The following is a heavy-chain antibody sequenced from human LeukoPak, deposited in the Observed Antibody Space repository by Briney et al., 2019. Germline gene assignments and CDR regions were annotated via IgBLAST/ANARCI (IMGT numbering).Heavy chain of an antibody. J-gene: IGHJ3*02. Sequence: PSETLSLTCTVSGGSISSYYWSWIRQPPGKGLEWIGYIYYSGSTNYNPSLKSRVTISVDTSKNQFSLKLSSVTAADTAVYYCATDHGSGSWNYYAKTFDIWGRGTMVSVSS. CDR1: GGSISSYY. CDR3: ATDHGSGSWNYYAKTFDI. D-gene: IGHD3-10*01. V-gene: IGHV4-59*12. CDR2: IYYSGST.